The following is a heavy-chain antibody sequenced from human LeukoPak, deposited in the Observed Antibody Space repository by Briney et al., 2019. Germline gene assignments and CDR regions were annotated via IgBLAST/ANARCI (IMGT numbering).Heavy chain of an antibody. Sequence: GGSLRLSCAASGFTFSSYAMHWVRQAPGKGLEWVAVISYDGSNKYYADSVKGRFTISRDNAKNSLYLQMNSLRAEDTAVYYCAREIGGTTGFDYWGQGTLVTVSS. CDR3: AREIGGTTGFDY. CDR2: ISYDGSNK. CDR1: GFTFSSYA. D-gene: IGHD3-16*01. V-gene: IGHV3-30-3*01. J-gene: IGHJ4*02.